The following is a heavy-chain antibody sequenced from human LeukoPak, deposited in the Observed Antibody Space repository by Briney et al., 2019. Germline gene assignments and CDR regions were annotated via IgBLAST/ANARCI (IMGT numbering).Heavy chain of an antibody. CDR3: ARESSFFNSSGWYEAPDY. CDR2: IIPIFGTA. V-gene: IGHV1-69*13. D-gene: IGHD6-19*01. J-gene: IGHJ4*02. Sequence: SVKVSRKASGGTFSSYAISWVRQAPGQGLEWMGGIIPIFGTANYAQKFQGRVTITADESTSTAYMELSSLRSEDTAVYYCARESSFFNSSGWYEAPDYWGQGTLVTVSS. CDR1: GGTFSSYA.